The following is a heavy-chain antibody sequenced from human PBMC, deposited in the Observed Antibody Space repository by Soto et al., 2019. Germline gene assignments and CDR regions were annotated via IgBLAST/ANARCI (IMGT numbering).Heavy chain of an antibody. J-gene: IGHJ6*02. Sequence: PGGSLRLSCVASGFTFRSYAMSWVRQAPGKGLEWVPSTTSSSDYIYYADSVKGRFTISRDNAKNSLYLQMDSLRAEDTAIYYCARCTVTTRSLWYCGMDVWGQGTTVTVSS. CDR2: TTSSSDYI. CDR1: GFTFRSYA. V-gene: IGHV3-21*01. CDR3: ARCTVTTRSLWYCGMDV. D-gene: IGHD4-17*01.